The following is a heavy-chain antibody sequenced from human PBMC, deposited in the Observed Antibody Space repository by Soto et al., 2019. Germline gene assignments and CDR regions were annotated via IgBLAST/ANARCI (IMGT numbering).Heavy chain of an antibody. CDR1: GGSFSGYY. J-gene: IGHJ4*02. Sequence: SETLSLTCAVYGGSFSGYYWSWIRQPPGKGLEWIGEINHSGSTNYNPSLKSRVTISVDTSKNQFSLKLSSVTAADTAVYYCARDVGGYYYPYFDYWGQGTLVTVSS. CDR2: INHSGST. CDR3: ARDVGGYYYPYFDY. D-gene: IGHD3-22*01. V-gene: IGHV4-34*01.